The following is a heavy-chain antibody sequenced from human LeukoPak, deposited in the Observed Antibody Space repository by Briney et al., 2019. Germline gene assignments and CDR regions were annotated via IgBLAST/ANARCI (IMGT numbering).Heavy chain of an antibody. V-gene: IGHV4-59*01. D-gene: IGHD3-9*01. CDR2: IYYSGST. CDR3: ARVAAYYKPFDP. J-gene: IGHJ5*02. CDR1: GGSICSYH. Sequence: SETLSLTCTVSGGSICSYHWSWIRQPSGKGLEWIGHIYYSGSTNYNPSLKSRVTISVDTSKNQFSLKLSSVTAADTAVYYCARVAAYYKPFDPWGQGTLVTVSS.